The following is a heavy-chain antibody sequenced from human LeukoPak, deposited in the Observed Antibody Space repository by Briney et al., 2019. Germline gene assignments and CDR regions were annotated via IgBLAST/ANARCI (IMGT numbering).Heavy chain of an antibody. V-gene: IGHV3-30-3*01. D-gene: IGHD6-13*01. J-gene: IGHJ4*02. CDR2: ISYDGSNK. Sequence: PGGSLRLSCAASGFTFSSYAMHWVRQAPGKGLEWVAVISYDGSNKYYADSVKGRFTISRDNSKNTLYLQMNSLRAEDTAVYYCAREYPTDSSSWHRYSDYWGQGTLVTVSS. CDR1: GFTFSSYA. CDR3: AREYPTDSSSWHRYSDY.